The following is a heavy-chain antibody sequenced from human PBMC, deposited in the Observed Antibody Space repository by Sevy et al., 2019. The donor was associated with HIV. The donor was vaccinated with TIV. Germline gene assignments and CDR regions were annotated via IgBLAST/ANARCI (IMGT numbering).Heavy chain of an antibody. V-gene: IGHV3-7*01. D-gene: IGHD5-12*01. CDR3: ARDSPGYGGYDH. CDR1: GFTFTTYW. J-gene: IGHJ5*02. Sequence: GGSLRLSCAASGFTFTTYWMTWVRQAPGQGLEWVANIKEDGSAKYYVDSVKGRFTISRDNAKNSLYLQMNSLRAEDTAVYYCARDSPGYGGYDHWGQGTLVTVSS. CDR2: IKEDGSAK.